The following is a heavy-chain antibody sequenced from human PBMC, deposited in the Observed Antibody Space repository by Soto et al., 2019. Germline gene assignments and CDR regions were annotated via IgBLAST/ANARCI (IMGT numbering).Heavy chain of an antibody. D-gene: IGHD3-16*01. CDR1: GGSISSYY. CDR3: ARFTGNTPAYTFDY. CDR2: IYYSGNT. V-gene: IGHV4-59*01. Sequence: PSETLSLTCTVSGGSISSYYWSWIRQPPGKGLEWIGYIYYSGNTNYNPSLKSRVTISVDRSKNQFSLKLSSVTAADTAVYYCARFTGNTPAYTFDYWGQGTLVTVSS. J-gene: IGHJ4*02.